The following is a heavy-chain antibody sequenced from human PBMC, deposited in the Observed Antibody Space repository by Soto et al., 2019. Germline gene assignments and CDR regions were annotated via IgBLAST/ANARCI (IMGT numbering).Heavy chain of an antibody. V-gene: IGHV3-11*01. Sequence: QARLVESGGGLVEPGGSLRLSCTASGFTFGDFYMMWFRQAPGRGLEWISYITKTGTSIYHADPVKGRFSVSRDNARSAPYLQMNSLTAEEPAVYYFARPNLYSRGGVYNLWGQGTLVTVSS. CDR2: ITKTGTSI. CDR1: GFTFGDFY. J-gene: IGHJ4*02. CDR3: ARPNLYSRGGVYNL. D-gene: IGHD3-16*01.